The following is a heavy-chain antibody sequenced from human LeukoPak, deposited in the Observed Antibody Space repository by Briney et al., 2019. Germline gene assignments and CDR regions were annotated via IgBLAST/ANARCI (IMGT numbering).Heavy chain of an antibody. V-gene: IGHV4-38-2*02. D-gene: IGHD3-3*01. Sequence: SETLSLTCAVYGGSFSGYYWGWIRQPPGKGLEWIGSIYHSGSTYYNPSLKSRVTISVDTSKNQFSLKLSSVTAADTAVYYCARDGKKDDFWSGYYTGHKARFDPWGQGTLVAVSS. CDR3: ARDGKKDDFWSGYYTGHKARFDP. CDR1: GGSFSGYY. J-gene: IGHJ5*02. CDR2: IYHSGST.